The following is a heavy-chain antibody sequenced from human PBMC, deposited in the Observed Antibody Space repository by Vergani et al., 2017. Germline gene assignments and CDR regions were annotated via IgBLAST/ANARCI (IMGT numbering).Heavy chain of an antibody. J-gene: IGHJ6*02. Sequence: EVQLLESGGDLVQPGGSLRLSCAASGFTFNHYAMNWVRQAPGKGLEWVSGISGSGGSTYYAGSVQGRFTISRESSKNTLYLQINSLSAGDTAVYYCAKANPRNSGYDYLYYYHAMDVWGQGTTVTVSS. CDR2: ISGSGGST. D-gene: IGHD5-12*01. V-gene: IGHV3-23*01. CDR3: AKANPRNSGYDYLYYYHAMDV. CDR1: GFTFNHYA.